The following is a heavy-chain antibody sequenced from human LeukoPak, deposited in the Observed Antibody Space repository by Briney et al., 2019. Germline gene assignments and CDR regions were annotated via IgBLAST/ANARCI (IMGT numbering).Heavy chain of an antibody. D-gene: IGHD1-1*01. V-gene: IGHV3-7*01. CDR3: ARQRYSDY. Sequence: RGSLRLSCAASGFTFSRYWMTWVRQAPGKGLEWVANIKEDGSENSYVESVKGRFTISRDNAKNSLYLQLNSLRAEDTAVYFCARQRYSDYWGQGTLVTVSS. CDR1: GFTFSRYW. CDR2: IKEDGSEN. J-gene: IGHJ4*02.